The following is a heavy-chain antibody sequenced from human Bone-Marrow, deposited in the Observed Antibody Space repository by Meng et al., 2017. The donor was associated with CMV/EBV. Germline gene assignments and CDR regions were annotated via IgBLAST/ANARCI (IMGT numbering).Heavy chain of an antibody. J-gene: IGHJ6*02. Sequence: GGSLRLSCAASGFTFSSYEMNWVRQAPGKGLEWVSYISSSGSTIYYADSVKGRFTISRDNAKNSLYLQMNSLRAEDTAVYYCARAGVRYLGARYYYYGMDVWGQGTTVTVSS. V-gene: IGHV3-48*03. CDR3: ARAGVRYLGARYYYYGMDV. CDR2: ISSSGSTI. D-gene: IGHD3-9*01. CDR1: GFTFSSYE.